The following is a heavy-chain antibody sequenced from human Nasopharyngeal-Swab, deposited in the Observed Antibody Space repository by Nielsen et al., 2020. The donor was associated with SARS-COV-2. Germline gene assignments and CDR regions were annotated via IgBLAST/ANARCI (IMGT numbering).Heavy chain of an antibody. J-gene: IGHJ6*02. CDR2: IYVGGST. CDR3: ARGNTVTTGYYYDLDS. V-gene: IGHV4-4*07. Sequence: SETLSLTCSVSGVSIRTYYWNWIRQPAGKGLEWVGRIYVGGSTNNPPSLEGRVTMSVDTSKNQFSLKLSSVTADDTAVYFCARGNTVTTGYYYDLDSWGQGTKVTVSS. D-gene: IGHD4-11*01. CDR1: GVSIRTYY.